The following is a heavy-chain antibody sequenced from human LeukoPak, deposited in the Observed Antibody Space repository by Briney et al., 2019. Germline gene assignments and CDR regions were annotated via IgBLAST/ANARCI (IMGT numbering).Heavy chain of an antibody. V-gene: IGHV3-23*01. J-gene: IGHJ4*02. CDR3: AKSPIPTYYYDSSGYYMVY. CDR2: VSGSGGST. CDR1: GFTFSSYG. D-gene: IGHD3-22*01. Sequence: PGGSLRLSCAVSGFTFSSYGMSWVRQAPGKGLEWVSAVSGSGGSTYYADSVKGRFTIYRDNSKNTLYLQMNSLRAEDTAVYYCAKSPIPTYYYDSSGYYMVYWGQGTLVTVSS.